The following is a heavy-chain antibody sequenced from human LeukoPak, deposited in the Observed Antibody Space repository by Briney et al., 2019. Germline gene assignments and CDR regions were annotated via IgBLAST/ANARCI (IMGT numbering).Heavy chain of an antibody. CDR3: AREVANDYDSAAFDS. V-gene: IGHV1-2*02. CDR2: INPNSGGT. Sequence: ASVTVSCKASGCTLTDYFMHGLRQAPGQGLEWMGWINPNSGGTHYAQNLQGRVTMTRDTSISTAYMELSRLRSDDTAVYYCAREVANDYDSAAFDSWGQGTLVTVSS. J-gene: IGHJ4*02. CDR1: GCTLTDYF. D-gene: IGHD3-22*01.